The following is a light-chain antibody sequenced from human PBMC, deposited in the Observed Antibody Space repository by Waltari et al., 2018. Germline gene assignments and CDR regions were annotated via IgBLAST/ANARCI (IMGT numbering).Light chain of an antibody. J-gene: IGLJ2*01. CDR1: SLRNSY. V-gene: IGLV3-19*01. CDR3: SSRDSSDYHRL. Sequence: SSELTQDPAVSVALGPTVRITCQGDSLRNSYARWYQQKARQAPLVGIYGKNNRPAGSPDRFSGSKSGKTASLTITGAQAEDAADYFCSSRDSSDYHRLFGGGTKLAVL. CDR2: GKN.